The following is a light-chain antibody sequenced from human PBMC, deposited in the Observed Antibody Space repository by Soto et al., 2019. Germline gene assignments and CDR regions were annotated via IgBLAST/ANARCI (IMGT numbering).Light chain of an antibody. V-gene: IGLV2-14*01. CDR2: EVF. Sequence: SALTQPASVSGSPGQSTTIPCTGTNSDVGGYNYVSWYQHHPGKAPKLMIYEVFNRPSGVSSRFSGSKSGSTASLTISGLQAEDEADYYCSSYTTTNTLYVFGTGTKVT. J-gene: IGLJ1*01. CDR1: NSDVGGYNY. CDR3: SSYTTTNTLYV.